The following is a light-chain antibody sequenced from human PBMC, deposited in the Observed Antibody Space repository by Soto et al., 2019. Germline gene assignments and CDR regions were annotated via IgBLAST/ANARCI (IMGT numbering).Light chain of an antibody. CDR3: QQYDDLPIT. Sequence: DMQMTHSASSSSPSVTKRATSTCQASQDISHYLNWYQQKPGKALQLLIYDASNLHPGVPSRFRGSGSGTEFSFNITSLQPEDVATYYCQQYDDLPITFGQGTRLEIK. V-gene: IGKV1-33*01. CDR2: DAS. J-gene: IGKJ5*01. CDR1: QDISHY.